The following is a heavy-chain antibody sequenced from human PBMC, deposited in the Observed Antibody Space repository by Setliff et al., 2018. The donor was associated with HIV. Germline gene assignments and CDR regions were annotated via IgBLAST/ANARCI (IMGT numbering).Heavy chain of an antibody. D-gene: IGHD2-15*01. CDR3: ARVGGKGYSNFLDS. V-gene: IGHV4-31*11. CDR1: GGSISSGGYY. CDR2: IYYSGST. Sequence: PSETLSLTCAVSGGSISSGGYYWSWIRQHPGKGLEWIGYIYYSGSTYYNPSLKSRVTISVDTSKNHFSLNLTSVTAADTAIYFCARVGGKGYSNFLDSWGQGLLVTVSS. J-gene: IGHJ4*02.